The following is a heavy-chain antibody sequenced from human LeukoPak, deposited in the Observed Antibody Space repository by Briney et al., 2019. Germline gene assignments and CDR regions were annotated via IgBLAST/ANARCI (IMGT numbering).Heavy chain of an antibody. CDR3: ARDLADILTGYYILGFAY. Sequence: ASVKVSCKASGYTFTSYAISWVRQAPGQGLEWMGWISADNGNTDYAQRFQGRVTMTTDTSTSTAYMELSRLRSDDTAVYYCARDLADILTGYYILGFAYWGQGTLVTVSS. CDR1: GYTFTSYA. J-gene: IGHJ4*02. CDR2: ISADNGNT. D-gene: IGHD3-9*01. V-gene: IGHV1-18*01.